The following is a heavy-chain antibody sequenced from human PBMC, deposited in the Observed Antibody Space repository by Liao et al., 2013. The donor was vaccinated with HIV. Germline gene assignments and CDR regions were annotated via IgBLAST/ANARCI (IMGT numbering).Heavy chain of an antibody. D-gene: IGHD5-18*01. Sequence: QVQLQESGPGLVKPSETLPLTCTVSGGSISGYYWSWIRQPAGKGLEWIGRVYTSGTTNYNPSLKSRVTISLDTSKNQVSLKLSSVTAADTALYYCARLSLTAMDTIWGRGTLVTVSS. J-gene: IGHJ4*02. V-gene: IGHV4-4*07. CDR2: VYTSGTT. CDR3: ARLSLTAMDTI. CDR1: GGSISGYY.